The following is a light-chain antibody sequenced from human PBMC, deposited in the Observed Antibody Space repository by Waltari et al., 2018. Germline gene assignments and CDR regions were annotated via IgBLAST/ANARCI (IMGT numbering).Light chain of an antibody. CDR2: EDS. Sequence: SYELTQPPSVSVSPGQTARIPCSGDALPKNYAYWYQQKSGQAPVLVIYEDSKRPSGIPERFSGSSSGTLATLTISGAQVEDEADYFCYSTDSSANYRVFGGGTKLTVL. J-gene: IGLJ3*02. CDR1: ALPKNY. CDR3: YSTDSSANYRV. V-gene: IGLV3-10*01.